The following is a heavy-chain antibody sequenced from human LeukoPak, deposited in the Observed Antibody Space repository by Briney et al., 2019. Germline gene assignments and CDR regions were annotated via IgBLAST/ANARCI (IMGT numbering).Heavy chain of an antibody. CDR2: ISGSGDII. V-gene: IGHV3-48*04. J-gene: IGHJ4*02. Sequence: GGSLRLSCAASGFTFSSYGMSWVRQAPGRGLEWVSYISGSGDIIYYSDSVKGRFAVSRDNAKNSVYLQMNSLRAADTAVYFCTRETYYYTSGNWGQGTLVTVSS. CDR1: GFTFSSYG. D-gene: IGHD3-10*01. CDR3: TRETYYYTSGN.